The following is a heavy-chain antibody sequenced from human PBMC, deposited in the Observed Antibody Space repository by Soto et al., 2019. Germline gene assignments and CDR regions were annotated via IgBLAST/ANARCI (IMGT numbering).Heavy chain of an antibody. CDR2: MSHSGGT. Sequence: QEQLQQWGAGLLKPSETLSLTCAVYGGFVSSGNYYWSWIRQPPGKGLEWIGAMSHSGGTHFNQSLKSRVTISVDTSKHQFSLKMSSVTAADKALYYCARVERGTATTVVDAFDIWGPGTMVTVSS. D-gene: IGHD1-1*01. V-gene: IGHV4-34*01. CDR3: ARVERGTATTVVDAFDI. CDR1: GGFVSSGNYY. J-gene: IGHJ3*02.